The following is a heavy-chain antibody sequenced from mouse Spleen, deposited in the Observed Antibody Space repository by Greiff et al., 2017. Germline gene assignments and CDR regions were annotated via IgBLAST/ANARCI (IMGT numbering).Heavy chain of an antibody. CDR3: ARSVYYGSSYEYYAMDY. CDR2: ISSGGSYT. V-gene: IGHV5-9-1*01. Sequence: EVKVVESGGGLVKPGGSLKLSCAASGFTFSSYAMSWVRQTPEKRLEWVATISSGGSYTYYPDSVKGRFTISRDNAKNTLYLQMSSLRSEDTAMYYCARSVYYGSSYEYYAMDYWGQGTSVTVSS. J-gene: IGHJ4*01. CDR1: GFTFSSYA. D-gene: IGHD1-1*01.